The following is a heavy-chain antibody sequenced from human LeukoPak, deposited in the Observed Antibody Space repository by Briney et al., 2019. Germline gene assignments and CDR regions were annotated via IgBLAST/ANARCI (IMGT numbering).Heavy chain of an antibody. Sequence: SETLSLTCVVSGGSISPYYWSWIRQSPGKGLEWIGRIYTSGNTNYNPSLKSRVTISVDTSKNHFSLKLSSVTAADTAVYSCAREPPWGEGSFDIWGQGTMVTVSS. V-gene: IGHV4-4*08. CDR1: GGSISPYY. D-gene: IGHD7-27*01. CDR3: AREPPWGEGSFDI. J-gene: IGHJ3*02. CDR2: IYTSGNT.